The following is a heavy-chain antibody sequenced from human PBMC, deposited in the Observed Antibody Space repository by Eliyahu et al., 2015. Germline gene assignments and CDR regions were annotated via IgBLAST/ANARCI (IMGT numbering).Heavy chain of an antibody. CDR2: XNHSGST. V-gene: IGHV4-34*01. CDR3: ARGSPITMIVVVFPPQYYFDY. CDR1: XXSFSGYY. D-gene: IGHD3-22*01. Sequence: QVQLQQWGAGLLKPSETLSLTCAVYXXSFSGYYWXWIRXXPGKGLEWIGEXNHSGSTNYNPSLKSRVTISVDTSKNQFSLKLSSVTAADTAVYYCARGSPITMIVVVFPPQYYFDYWGQGTLVTVSS. J-gene: IGHJ4*02.